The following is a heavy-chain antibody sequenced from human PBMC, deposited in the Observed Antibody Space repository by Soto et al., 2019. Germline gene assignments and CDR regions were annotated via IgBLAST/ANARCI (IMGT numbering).Heavy chain of an antibody. CDR3: ARPLYYYDSSGYYYFDAFDI. D-gene: IGHD3-22*01. J-gene: IGHJ3*02. CDR2: MNPNSGNT. Sequence: ASVKVSCKASGYTFTSYYINWVRQATGQGLEWMGWMNPNSGNTGYAQKFQGRVTMTRNTSISTAYMELSSLRSEDTAVYYCARPLYYYDSSGYYYFDAFDIWGQGTMVTVSS. CDR1: GYTFTSYY. V-gene: IGHV1-8*01.